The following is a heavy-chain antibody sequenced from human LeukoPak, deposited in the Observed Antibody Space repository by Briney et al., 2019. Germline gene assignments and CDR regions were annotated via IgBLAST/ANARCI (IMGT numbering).Heavy chain of an antibody. CDR1: GGSFSGYY. D-gene: IGHD3-10*02. J-gene: IGHJ4*02. Sequence: PSETLSLTCAVYGGSFSGYYWSWTRQPPGKGLEWIGEINHSGSTNYNPSLKSRVTISVDTSKNQFSLKLSSVTAADTAVYYCARDVRRIFDYWGQGTLVTVSS. CDR2: INHSGST. V-gene: IGHV4-34*01. CDR3: ARDVRRIFDY.